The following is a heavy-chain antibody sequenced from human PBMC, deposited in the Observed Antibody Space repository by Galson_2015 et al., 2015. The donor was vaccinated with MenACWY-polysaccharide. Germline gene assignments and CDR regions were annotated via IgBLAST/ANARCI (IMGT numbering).Heavy chain of an antibody. V-gene: IGHV1-8*01. D-gene: IGHD3-16*02. CDR3: ARGPPPVRGSYRYYFDY. CDR2: MNPNSGNT. Sequence: SVKVSCKASGYTFTSYDINWVRQATGQGLEWMGWMNPNSGNTGYAQKFQGRVTMTRNTSISTAYMELSSLRSVDTAVYYCARGPPPVRGSYRYYFDYWGQGTLVTVSS. CDR1: GYTFTSYD. J-gene: IGHJ4*02.